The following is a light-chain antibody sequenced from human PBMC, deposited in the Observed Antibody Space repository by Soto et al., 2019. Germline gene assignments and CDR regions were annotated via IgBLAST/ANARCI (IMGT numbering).Light chain of an antibody. CDR1: QSISSY. CDR2: AAS. J-gene: IGKJ5*01. V-gene: IGKV1-39*01. CDR3: QQSYSTSIT. Sequence: DIQMTQSPSSLSASVGDRVTITSRARQSISSYLNWYQQKPGKAPKLLIYAASSLQSGVPSRFSGSGSGTDFTLTISSLQPEDFATYYCQQSYSTSITFGQGTRLEIK.